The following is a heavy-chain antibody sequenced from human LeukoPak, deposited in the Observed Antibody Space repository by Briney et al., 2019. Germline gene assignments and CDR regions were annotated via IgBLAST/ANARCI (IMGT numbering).Heavy chain of an antibody. J-gene: IGHJ4*02. Sequence: PGGSLRLSCAASGFTFSSYGMHWVRQAPGKGLEWVAFIRYDGSNKYYADSVKGRFTISRDNSKNTLYLQMNSLRAEDTAVYYCAKDRGSGWFNAFDYWGQGTLVTVSS. V-gene: IGHV3-30*02. CDR1: GFTFSSYG. CDR3: AKDRGSGWFNAFDY. D-gene: IGHD6-19*01. CDR2: IRYDGSNK.